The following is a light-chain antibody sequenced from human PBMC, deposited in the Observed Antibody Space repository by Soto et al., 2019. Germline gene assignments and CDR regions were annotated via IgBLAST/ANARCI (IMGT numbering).Light chain of an antibody. CDR3: SSYTSSSSSGV. CDR1: SSDVGGYNY. Sequence: SVLTQPASVSVSPGQSITISCTGTSSDVGGYNYVSWYQQHPGKAPKLMIYDVSNRPSGVSNRFSGSKSGNTASLTISGLQAGDEADYYCSSYTSSSSSGVFGTGTKVTVL. CDR2: DVS. J-gene: IGLJ1*01. V-gene: IGLV2-14*01.